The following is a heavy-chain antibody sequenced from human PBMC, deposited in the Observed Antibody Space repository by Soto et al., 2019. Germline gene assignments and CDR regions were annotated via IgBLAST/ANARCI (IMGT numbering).Heavy chain of an antibody. D-gene: IGHD3-10*02. CDR2: INAGNGNT. CDR3: AVPYYYYYGMDV. Sequence: ASVKVSCKASGYTFTSYDMHWVRQAPGQRLEWMGWINAGNGNTKYSQKFQGRVTITRDTSASTAYMELSSLRSEDTAVYYCAVPYYYYYGMDVWGQGTTVTSP. V-gene: IGHV1-3*01. J-gene: IGHJ6*02. CDR1: GYTFTSYD.